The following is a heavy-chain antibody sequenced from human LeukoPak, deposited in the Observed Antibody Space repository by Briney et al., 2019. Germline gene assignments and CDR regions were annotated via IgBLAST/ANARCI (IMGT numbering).Heavy chain of an antibody. Sequence: PETLSLTCTVSGGSISNYYWTWIRQPPGKGLEWIGYIYYSGSTNYNPSLKSRVTMSVDTSKNQFSLKLSSVTAADTAMYYCARTYCGGDCYFRYWGQGTLVTVSS. V-gene: IGHV4-59*08. CDR1: GGSISNYY. J-gene: IGHJ4*02. CDR2: IYYSGST. CDR3: ARTYCGGDCYFRY. D-gene: IGHD2-21*02.